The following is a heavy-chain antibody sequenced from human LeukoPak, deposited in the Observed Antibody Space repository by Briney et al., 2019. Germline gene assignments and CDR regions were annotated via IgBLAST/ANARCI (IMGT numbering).Heavy chain of an antibody. V-gene: IGHV1-69*01. D-gene: IGHD2-2*01. CDR3: ARWVVVPAAHSYCFDY. J-gene: IGHJ4*02. Sequence: ASVKVSCKASGGTFSSYAISWVRQAPGQGLEWMGGIIPIFGTANYAQKFQGRVTITADESTSTAYMELSSLRSEDTAVYYCARWVVVPAAHSYCFDYWGQGTLVTVSS. CDR1: GGTFSSYA. CDR2: IIPIFGTA.